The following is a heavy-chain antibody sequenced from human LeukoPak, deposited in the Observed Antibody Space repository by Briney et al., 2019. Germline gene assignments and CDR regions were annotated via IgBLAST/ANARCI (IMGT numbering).Heavy chain of an antibody. J-gene: IGHJ3*02. CDR3: ARAMSAWGVAFDI. CDR2: ISSSGSTI. CDR1: GFTFSDYY. Sequence: GGSLRLSCAASGFTFSDYYMSWIRQAPGKGLEWVLYISSSGSTIYYADSVKGRFTISRDNAKNSLYLQMNSLRAEDTAVYYCARAMSAWGVAFDIWGQGTMVTVSS. D-gene: IGHD3-16*01. V-gene: IGHV3-11*04.